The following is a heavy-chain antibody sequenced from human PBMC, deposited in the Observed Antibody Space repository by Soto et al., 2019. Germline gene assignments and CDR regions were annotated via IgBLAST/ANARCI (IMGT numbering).Heavy chain of an antibody. CDR1: GFTFSGSA. V-gene: IGHV3-73*01. J-gene: IGHJ6*03. CDR3: SRQAADFWSGKPQYYMDV. D-gene: IGHD3-3*01. Sequence: EVQLVESGGGLVQPGGSLKLSCAASGFTFSGSAMHWVRQASGKGLEWVGRIRSKRNNYATAYGASVKGRFTISRDDSKITAYLQMNSLNTEDTAVYYCSRQAADFWSGKPQYYMDVWGKGTTVTVSS. CDR2: IRSKRNNYAT.